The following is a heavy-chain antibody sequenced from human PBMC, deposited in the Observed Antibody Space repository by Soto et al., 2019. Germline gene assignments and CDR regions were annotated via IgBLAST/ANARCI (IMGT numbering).Heavy chain of an antibody. V-gene: IGHV2-26*01. CDR2: IFSNDEK. J-gene: IGHJ3*01. CDR3: ARNSLYGDYDVFDV. D-gene: IGHD2-21*02. CDR1: GFSLSNGRMG. Sequence: QVTLKESGPVLVKPTETLSLTCTVSGFSLSNGRMGVSWIRQPPGKALEWLAHIFSNDEKSYSPSLKTRLTISKDTSKSQVVLTMTNMDPVDTATYYCARNSLYGDYDVFDVWGQGTRVTVSS.